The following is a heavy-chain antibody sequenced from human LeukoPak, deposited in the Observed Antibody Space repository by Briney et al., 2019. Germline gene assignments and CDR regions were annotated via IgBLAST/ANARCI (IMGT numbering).Heavy chain of an antibody. Sequence: GASVKVSCTGSEYSFTSSFRHWVQQAPGQGLEWMEVINPSGGSTSYAQKFQGRVTMTRDTSTSTVYMELSSLRSEDTAVYYCARDSLGGVVIIPEGWFDPWGQGTLVTVSS. V-gene: IGHV1-46*01. CDR1: EYSFTSSF. J-gene: IGHJ5*02. D-gene: IGHD3-3*01. CDR3: ARDSLGGVVIIPEGWFDP. CDR2: INPSGGST.